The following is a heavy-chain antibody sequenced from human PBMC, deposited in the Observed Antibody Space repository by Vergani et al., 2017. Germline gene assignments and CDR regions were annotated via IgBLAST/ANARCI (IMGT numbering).Heavy chain of an antibody. V-gene: IGHV3-23*01. CDR1: GFTFSNST. CDR3: AKFVVVPAARFDP. J-gene: IGHJ5*02. D-gene: IGHD2-2*01. CDR2: ISGPGLST. Sequence: VHLLESGGGLVQSGGSLRLSCAASGFTFSNSTVSWVRQAPGRGLAWVSSISGPGLSTYYADSVKGRFTISRDNSKNTLYLQMNSLRAEDTAVYYCAKFVVVPAARFDPWGQGTLVTVSS.